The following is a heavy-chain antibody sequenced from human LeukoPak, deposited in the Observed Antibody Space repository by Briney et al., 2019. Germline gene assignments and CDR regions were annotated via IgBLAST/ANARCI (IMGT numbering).Heavy chain of an antibody. Sequence: GSLRLSCAASGFTFSNYWMSWVRQAPGRGLEWVANIKQDGSEKYYVDSVKGRFTISRDNAKNSLYLQMNSLRVEDTAVYYCARIGYSSSSFDYWGQGTLVTVSS. CDR1: GFTFSNYW. J-gene: IGHJ4*02. D-gene: IGHD6-13*01. V-gene: IGHV3-7*01. CDR3: ARIGYSSSSFDY. CDR2: IKQDGSEK.